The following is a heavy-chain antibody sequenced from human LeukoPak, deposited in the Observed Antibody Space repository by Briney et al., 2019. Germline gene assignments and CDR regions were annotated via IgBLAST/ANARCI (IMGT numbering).Heavy chain of an antibody. CDR1: GGSFSGYY. D-gene: IGHD3-22*01. CDR3: ARGNYYDSSGYYYFDY. J-gene: IGHJ4*02. Sequence: PSETLSLTCAVYGGSFSGYYWSLIRQPPGKGLEWIGEINHSGSTNYNPSLKSRVTISVDTSKNQFSLKLSSVTAADTAVYYCARGNYYDSSGYYYFDYWGQGTLVTASS. V-gene: IGHV4-34*01. CDR2: INHSGST.